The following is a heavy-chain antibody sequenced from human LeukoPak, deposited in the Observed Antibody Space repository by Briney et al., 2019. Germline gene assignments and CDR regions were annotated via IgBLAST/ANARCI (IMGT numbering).Heavy chain of an antibody. J-gene: IGHJ4*02. Sequence: GGSLRLSCAASGFTFSDYYMSWIRQAPGKGLEWVSAISGSGGSTYYADSVKGRFTISRDNSKNTLYLQMNSLRAEDTAVYYCAKVAAGTTSFDYWGQGTLVTVSS. CDR3: AKVAAGTTSFDY. D-gene: IGHD1-7*01. CDR1: GFTFSDYY. V-gene: IGHV3-23*01. CDR2: ISGSGGST.